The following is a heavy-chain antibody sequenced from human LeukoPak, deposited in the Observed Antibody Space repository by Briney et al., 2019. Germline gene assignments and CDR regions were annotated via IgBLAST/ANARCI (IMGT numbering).Heavy chain of an antibody. V-gene: IGHV3-74*01. CDR2: MNGEGTTI. Sequence: GGSLRLSCATSGLTLRTTWMHWVRQAPGKGLMWVSRMNGEGTTIDYADSVKGRFTVSRDYAKNTLFPQMNNLRTEDTALYFCATARNFRFEYWGQGSLVIVSA. J-gene: IGHJ4*02. D-gene: IGHD1-7*01. CDR3: ATARNFRFEY. CDR1: GLTLRTTW.